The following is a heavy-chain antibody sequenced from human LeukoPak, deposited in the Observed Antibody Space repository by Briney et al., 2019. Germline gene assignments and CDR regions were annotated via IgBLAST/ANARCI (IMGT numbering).Heavy chain of an antibody. CDR3: ARQGFLEWLPDYGMDV. CDR2: IYYSGST. Sequence: PSETLPLTCTVSGGSISSSSYYWGWIRQPPGKGLEWIGSIYYSGSTYYNPSLKSRVTISVDTSKNQFSLKLSSVTAADTAVYYCARQGFLEWLPDYGMDVWGQGTTVTVSS. CDR1: GGSISSSSYY. D-gene: IGHD3-3*01. V-gene: IGHV4-39*01. J-gene: IGHJ6*02.